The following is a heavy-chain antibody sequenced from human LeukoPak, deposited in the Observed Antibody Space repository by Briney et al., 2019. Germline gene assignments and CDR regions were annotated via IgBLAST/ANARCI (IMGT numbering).Heavy chain of an antibody. D-gene: IGHD2-15*01. V-gene: IGHV3-23*01. J-gene: IGHJ4*02. CDR3: AKAPVTSCRGAFCYPFDY. CDR2: ISGSGGST. CDR1: GFTFSSYG. Sequence: GGSLRLSCAASGFTFSSYGMSWVRQAPGKGLEWVSAISGSGGSTYYADSVKGRFTISRDNSKNTLYLQMNSLRAEDTAVYYCAKAPVTSCRGAFCYPFDYWGQGTLVTVSS.